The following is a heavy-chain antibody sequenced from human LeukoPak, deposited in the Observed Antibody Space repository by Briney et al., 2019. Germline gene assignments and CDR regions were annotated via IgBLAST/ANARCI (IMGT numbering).Heavy chain of an antibody. Sequence: SETLSLTCTVSGGSIISGTYYWTWIRQPPGKGLEWIGEINHSGSTNYNPSLKSRVTISVDTSKNQFSLKLSSVTAADTAVYYCARGFPCSGGSCYSRVPYYFDYWGQGTLVTVSS. CDR1: GGSIISGTYY. CDR3: ARGFPCSGGSCYSRVPYYFDY. J-gene: IGHJ4*02. D-gene: IGHD2-15*01. V-gene: IGHV4-39*07. CDR2: INHSGST.